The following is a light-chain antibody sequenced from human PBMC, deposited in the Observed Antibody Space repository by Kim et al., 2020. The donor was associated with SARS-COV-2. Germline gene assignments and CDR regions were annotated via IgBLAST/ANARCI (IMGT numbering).Light chain of an antibody. CDR3: LHYNNWPPWT. CDR2: GAS. V-gene: IGKV3-15*01. CDR1: QSISNN. J-gene: IGKJ1*01. Sequence: EIVMTQSPPTLSVSPGERATLSCRASQSISNNLGWYQQRPGQAPRLLIHGASTRANGVPARFSGSGSGTEFTLTISSLQSEDFAVYYCLHYNNWPPWTFGKGTKVDIK.